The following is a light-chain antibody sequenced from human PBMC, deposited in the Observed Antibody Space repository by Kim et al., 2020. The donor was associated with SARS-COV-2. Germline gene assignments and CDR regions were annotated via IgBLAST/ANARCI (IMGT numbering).Light chain of an antibody. CDR3: ETWDNTLGV. Sequence: SSVNLPCTLSSAHSHYINQSPQQQPGMAPRYFIELDVCGSYPKASGVPDRFSGSMSGADRPLPLSNLPSEAQADYYCETWDNTLGVFGGGAQLTVL. CDR1: SAHSHYI. CDR2: LDVCGSY. J-gene: IGLJ3*02. V-gene: IGLV4-60*03.